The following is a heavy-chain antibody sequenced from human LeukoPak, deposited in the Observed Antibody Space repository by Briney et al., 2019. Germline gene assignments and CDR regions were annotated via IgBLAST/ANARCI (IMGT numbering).Heavy chain of an antibody. CDR3: AKDPGGREFDY. CDR1: GFTFSNYA. CDR2: IIGSGGDT. V-gene: IGHV3-23*01. Sequence: PGMSLRLSCAASGFTFSNYAMNWVRQTPGKGLEWVSSIIGSGGDTYYAESVRGRFTISRDNSKNTLYLQMNSLRAEDTAVYYCAKDPGGREFDYWGQGTLVTVSS. J-gene: IGHJ4*02.